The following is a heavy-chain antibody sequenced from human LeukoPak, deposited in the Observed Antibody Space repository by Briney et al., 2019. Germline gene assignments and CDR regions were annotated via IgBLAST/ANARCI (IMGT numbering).Heavy chain of an antibody. Sequence: SETLSLTCTVSGGSISSSSYYWVWIRQPPGKGLEWIGSIYYSGSTHYNPSLKSRVTISVDTSKNQFSLKLSSVTAADTAVYHCARVLAVAGKYYFDYWGQGTLVTVSS. CDR3: ARVLAVAGKYYFDY. D-gene: IGHD6-19*01. J-gene: IGHJ4*02. CDR2: IYYSGST. CDR1: GGSISSSSYY. V-gene: IGHV4-39*07.